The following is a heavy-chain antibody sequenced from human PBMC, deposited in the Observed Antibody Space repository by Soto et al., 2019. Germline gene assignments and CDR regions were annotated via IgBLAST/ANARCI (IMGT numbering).Heavy chain of an antibody. Sequence: EVQLLESGGGLVQPGGSLRLSCAASGFTFSNNVMNWVRQAPGKGLEWGPGFSDNGVSTYYADSVKGRCTISRDNSKNTLYLQMNRLTAEDTAVYYCAKEVYGAAPGGMDVWGQGTTVTVSS. J-gene: IGHJ6*02. D-gene: IGHD3-10*01. CDR2: FSDNGVST. V-gene: IGHV3-23*01. CDR1: GFTFSNNV. CDR3: AKEVYGAAPGGMDV.